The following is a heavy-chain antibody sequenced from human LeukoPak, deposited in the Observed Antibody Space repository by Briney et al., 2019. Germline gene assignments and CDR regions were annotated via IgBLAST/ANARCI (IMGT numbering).Heavy chain of an antibody. Sequence: GGSLRLSCAGSGFTFGDYTLHWVRHAPGKGLQWVALIGGDGYAIYYADSVKGRFTISRDNSKDSLYLQMNSLETEDTAFYFCAKDITGGLGYWGQGTLVTVS. CDR3: AKDITGGLGY. J-gene: IGHJ4*02. D-gene: IGHD2-8*02. CDR1: GFTFGDYT. CDR2: IGGDGYAI. V-gene: IGHV3-43*02.